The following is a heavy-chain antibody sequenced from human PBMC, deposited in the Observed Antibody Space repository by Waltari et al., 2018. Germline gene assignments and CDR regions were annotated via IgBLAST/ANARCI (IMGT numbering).Heavy chain of an antibody. V-gene: IGHV4-34*01. CDR2: IYHTGSH. CDR3: ARVKSGFDS. Sequence: QVQLKQWGAGLLKISETLSLTCEVSGGSFTTNYWGWSRQSPGKGLEWIGEIYHTGSHNYNPSLQNRVTISVDRSKSLFSLEVTSITAADAAIYYCARVKSGFDSWGQGTVVTVSS. CDR1: GGSFTTNY. J-gene: IGHJ4*02.